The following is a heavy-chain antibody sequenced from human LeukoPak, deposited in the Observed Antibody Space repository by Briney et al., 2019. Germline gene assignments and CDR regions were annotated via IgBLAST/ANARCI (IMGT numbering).Heavy chain of an antibody. D-gene: IGHD1-20*01. CDR2: IYPGDSDT. V-gene: IGHV5-51*01. J-gene: IGHJ4*02. CDR1: GYSFTSYW. CDR3: ARSPYNWNERYYFDY. Sequence: GESLKISCKGSGYSFTSYWIGWVRQMPGKGLEWMGIIYPGDSDTRYSPSFQGQVTISADKSISTAYLQWSSLKASDTAMYYCARSPYNWNERYYFDYWGQGTLVTVSS.